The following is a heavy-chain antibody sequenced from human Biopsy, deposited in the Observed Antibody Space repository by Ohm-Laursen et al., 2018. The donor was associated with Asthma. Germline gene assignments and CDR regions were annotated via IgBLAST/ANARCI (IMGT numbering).Heavy chain of an antibody. Sequence: GTLSLTCTVSGGSVSTGSYYWSWIRQPPGKGLEWLGYIHYTGSDNYNPSLKSRVTISVDPSKNQFSLRLNSVTAADTAVYYCARGPNYHGSGRAPIGMDVWGQGTTVTVSS. CDR1: GGSVSTGSYY. CDR3: ARGPNYHGSGRAPIGMDV. J-gene: IGHJ6*02. CDR2: IHYTGSD. D-gene: IGHD3-10*01. V-gene: IGHV4-61*01.